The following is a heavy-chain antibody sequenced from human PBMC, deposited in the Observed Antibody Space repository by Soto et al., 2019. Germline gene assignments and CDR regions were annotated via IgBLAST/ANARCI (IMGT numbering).Heavy chain of an antibody. CDR2: ISYDGGDK. Sequence: QVQLVESGGGAVQPGRSLRLSCAASGFIFSSYGMHWVRQAPGKGLEWLAVISYDGGDKYYADSVKGRFIISRDNSKNTLYLQMSSLRAEDTAAYYCARDLYGYISGPFDYWGQGYLVTVSS. V-gene: IGHV3-30*03. CDR3: ARDLYGYISGPFDY. J-gene: IGHJ4*02. CDR1: GFIFSSYG. D-gene: IGHD6-19*01.